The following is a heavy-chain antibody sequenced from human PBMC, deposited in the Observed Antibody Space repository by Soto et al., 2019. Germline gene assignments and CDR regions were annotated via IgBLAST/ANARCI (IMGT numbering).Heavy chain of an antibody. Sequence: EVQLLESGGGLVQPGGSLRLSCSASGFTFGDHAMTWVRQAPGKGLEWLSGISGGGSGAYYADSVKGRFTVSRDNANNTLYLQMDNLRVEDTAASYCAIDLWWHTHWGQGTLVTVSS. CDR1: GFTFGDHA. J-gene: IGHJ4*02. V-gene: IGHV3-23*01. CDR3: AIDLWWHTH. CDR2: ISGGGSGA. D-gene: IGHD2-15*01.